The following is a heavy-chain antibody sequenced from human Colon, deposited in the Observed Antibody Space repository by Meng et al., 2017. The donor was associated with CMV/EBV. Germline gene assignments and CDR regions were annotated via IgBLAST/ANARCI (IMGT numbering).Heavy chain of an antibody. CDR3: GKPFCSGGSCG. Sequence: GESLMISCASFGFTSSTYVMSWVRQAPGTGLEWVSGISGSGGGYRTYYADSVKGQFTISRDNSKYTLFLQVNSLRADDTSVYYCGKPFCSGGSCGWGPGTLVTVSS. CDR2: ISGSGGGYRT. V-gene: IGHV3-23*01. CDR1: GFTSSTYV. J-gene: IGHJ1*01. D-gene: IGHD2-15*01.